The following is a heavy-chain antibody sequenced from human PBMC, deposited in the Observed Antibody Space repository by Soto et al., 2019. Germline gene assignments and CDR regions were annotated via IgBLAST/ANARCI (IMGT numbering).Heavy chain of an antibody. CDR3: ARESIAPFYYCIMGV. Sequence: QVQLEQSGAEVKKPGDSMKVSCKDSGYTFTTYGISWARQAPGQGLEWMGWINGYNGNTDYPQKHQSIISMITDTSTLTYYSLVRSLKSSARCVYYCARESIAPFYYCIMGVWGQGTTVTVSS. CDR2: INGYNGNT. CDR1: GYTFTTYG. J-gene: IGHJ6*02. D-gene: IGHD2-21*01. V-gene: IGHV1-18*01.